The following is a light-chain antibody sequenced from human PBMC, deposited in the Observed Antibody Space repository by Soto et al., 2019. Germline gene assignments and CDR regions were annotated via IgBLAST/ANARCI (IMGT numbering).Light chain of an antibody. V-gene: IGKV3-20*01. CDR3: QQYSSPPFMYT. CDR1: QSVSSRY. Sequence: EIVLTQSPGTLSLSPGERATLSCRASQSVSSRYLVWYQQKPGQAPRLLIYGASSRATGIPDRFSGSGSETDFTLTISRLEPEDFAVYYCQQYSSPPFMYTFGQGTKLEIK. J-gene: IGKJ2*01. CDR2: GAS.